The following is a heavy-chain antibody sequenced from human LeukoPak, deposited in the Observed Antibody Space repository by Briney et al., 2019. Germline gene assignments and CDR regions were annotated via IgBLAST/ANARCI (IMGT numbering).Heavy chain of an antibody. J-gene: IGHJ4*02. V-gene: IGHV3-23*01. CDR1: GFTVSSNY. Sequence: GGSLRLSCAASGFTVSSNYMSWVRQAPGKGLEWVSAFSGSGGSTYYADSVKGRFTISRDNSKNTLYLQMNSLRAEDTAVYYCAKDGLHSQLSSGPKVHWGQGTLVTVSS. D-gene: IGHD6-19*01. CDR3: AKDGLHSQLSSGPKVH. CDR2: FSGSGGST.